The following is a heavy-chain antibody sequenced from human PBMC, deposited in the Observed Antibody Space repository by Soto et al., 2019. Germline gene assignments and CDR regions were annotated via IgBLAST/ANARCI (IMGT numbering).Heavy chain of an antibody. V-gene: IGHV1-8*01. Sequence: ASVKVSCKASGYTFSSYDINWVRQATGQGLEWMGWLNPNSGDTGYAQKFQGRVTLTRNTFINTAYIELNSLKTEDTAVYYCTRPKNELRFYSYNGIDVWGQGTTVTVSS. J-gene: IGHJ6*02. CDR1: GYTFSSYD. D-gene: IGHD5-12*01. CDR3: TRPKNELRFYSYNGIDV. CDR2: LNPNSGDT.